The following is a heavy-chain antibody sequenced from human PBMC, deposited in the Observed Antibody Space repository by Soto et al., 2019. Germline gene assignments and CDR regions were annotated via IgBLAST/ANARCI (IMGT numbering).Heavy chain of an antibody. CDR2: IHYSGHT. CDR3: PRRSGRGSYSDY. J-gene: IGHJ4*01. CDR1: GGSVISSSFY. V-gene: IGHV4-39*01. D-gene: IGHD3-16*01. Sequence: QLQLQESGPGLVKPSETLSLTCSVSGGSVISSSFYWCWIRQPPGGGLEWIGSIHYSGHTYDKSSLKSRVTMSVDPSNNQISLKLTSVTAADTAVDYCPRRSGRGSYSDYWGQGTLVTVSS.